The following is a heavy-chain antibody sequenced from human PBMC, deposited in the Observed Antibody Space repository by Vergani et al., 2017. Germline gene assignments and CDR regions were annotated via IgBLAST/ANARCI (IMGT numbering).Heavy chain of an antibody. CDR2: ISSSGSTI. D-gene: IGHD3-10*01. J-gene: IGHJ6*02. Sequence: EVQLVESGGGLVQPGGSLRLSCAASGFTFSSYEMNWVRQAPGKGLEWVSYISSSGSTIYYADSVKGRFTISRDNAKNSLYLQMNSLKTEDTAVYYCTTDRGDYYGSGRIRYGMDVWGQGTTVTVSS. CDR1: GFTFSSYE. V-gene: IGHV3-48*03. CDR3: TTDRGDYYGSGRIRYGMDV.